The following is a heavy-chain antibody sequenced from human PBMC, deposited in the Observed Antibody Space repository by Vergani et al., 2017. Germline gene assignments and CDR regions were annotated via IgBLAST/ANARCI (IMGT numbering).Heavy chain of an antibody. CDR1: GGTFSTYG. V-gene: IGHV1-69*01. CDR2: ITPFFRTP. CDR3: ARDEIAATGTADAYDI. D-gene: IGHD6-13*01. J-gene: IGHJ3*02. Sequence: QVHLVQSGAEVKKPGSSVKVSCKASGGTFSTYGINWVRQAPGQGLEWMGGITPFFRTPKYAQKFQGRVTITAHESTTTVYMELRSLRSEDTAIYYCARDEIAATGTADAYDIWGQGTMVTVSS.